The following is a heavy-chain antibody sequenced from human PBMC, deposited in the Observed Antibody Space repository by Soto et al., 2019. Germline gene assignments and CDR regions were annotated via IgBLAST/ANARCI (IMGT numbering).Heavy chain of an antibody. CDR2: IYSGGST. D-gene: IGHD3-10*01. Sequence: EVQLVESGGGLVQPGGSLRLSCAASGFTVSSNYMSWVRQAPGKGLEWVSVIYSGGSTYYADSVKGRFTISRHNSKNTLYLQMNSLRAEDTAVYYCARGGRGYYYGSGSYYMTHYYYGMDVWGQGTTVTVSS. J-gene: IGHJ6*02. CDR1: GFTVSSNY. CDR3: ARGGRGYYYGSGSYYMTHYYYGMDV. V-gene: IGHV3-53*04.